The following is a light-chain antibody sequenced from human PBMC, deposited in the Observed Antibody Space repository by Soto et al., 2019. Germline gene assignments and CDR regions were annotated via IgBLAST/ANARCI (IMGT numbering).Light chain of an antibody. CDR3: QQYGSSPLYT. Sequence: EIVLTQSPGTLSLSPGGRATLSCRASQSVSNSYLAWYQQKPGQAPRLLIYGASGRATGIPDRISGSGSGTDFTLTISRLEPEDFAVYYCQQYGSSPLYTFGQGTKLEIK. V-gene: IGKV3-20*01. CDR2: GAS. J-gene: IGKJ2*01. CDR1: QSVSNSY.